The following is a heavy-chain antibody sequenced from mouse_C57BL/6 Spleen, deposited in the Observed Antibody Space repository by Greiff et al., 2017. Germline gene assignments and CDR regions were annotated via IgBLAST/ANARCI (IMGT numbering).Heavy chain of an antibody. Sequence: VKLQESGAELVRPGASVTLSCKASGYTFTDYEMHWVKQTPVHGLEWIGAIDPETGGTAYNQKFKGKAILTADKSSSTAYMELRSLTSEDSAVYYCTRRYGNPFAYWGQGTLVTVSA. D-gene: IGHD2-1*01. V-gene: IGHV1-15*01. CDR2: IDPETGGT. CDR1: GYTFTDYE. J-gene: IGHJ3*01. CDR3: TRRYGNPFAY.